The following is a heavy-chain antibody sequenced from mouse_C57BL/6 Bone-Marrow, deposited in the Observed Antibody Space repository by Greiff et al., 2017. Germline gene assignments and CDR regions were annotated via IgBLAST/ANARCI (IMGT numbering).Heavy chain of an antibody. CDR3: ARDMINCDY. CDR1: GFTFSSYA. D-gene: IGHD2-4*01. CDR2: ISDGGSYT. Sequence: EVMLVESGGGLVKPGGSLKLSCAASGFTFSSYAMSWVRQTPEKRLEWVATISDGGSYTYYPDNVKGRFTISRDNAKNNLYLQLSHLKSEDTAMYYCARDMINCDYWGQGTTLTVSS. V-gene: IGHV5-4*01. J-gene: IGHJ2*01.